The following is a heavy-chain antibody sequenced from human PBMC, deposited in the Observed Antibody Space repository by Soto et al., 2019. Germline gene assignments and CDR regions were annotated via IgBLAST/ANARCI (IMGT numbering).Heavy chain of an antibody. V-gene: IGHV3-15*07. CDR1: GFTFRNAW. CDR2: LKSKNDGGTT. Sequence: EVQLVESGGGLVKPGGSLRLSCAASGFTFRNAWMNWVRQAPGKGLEWVGRLKSKNDGGTTDYAAPVKGRFTNSRDDSKNTMYLQRNSLKAENTAVYYCTTGFAGNWGQGTL. D-gene: IGHD3-3*01. J-gene: IGHJ4*02. CDR3: TTGFAGN.